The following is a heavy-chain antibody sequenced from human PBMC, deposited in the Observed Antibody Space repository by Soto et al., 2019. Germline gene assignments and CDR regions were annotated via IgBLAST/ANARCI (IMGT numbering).Heavy chain of an antibody. D-gene: IGHD2-15*01. CDR1: GYSFTIYC. V-gene: IGHV5-51*07. J-gene: IGHJ4*02. CDR2: IYPCDSDT. Sequence: RGESLKIYCDGSGYSFTIYCIGLVHQMPGKGLEWMGIIYPCDSDTRYSPSFQGQVTISADKSISTAYLQWSSLKASDTAMYYCARQRRRYCSGGSCFFDYWGQGTLVTVSS. CDR3: ARQRRRYCSGGSCFFDY.